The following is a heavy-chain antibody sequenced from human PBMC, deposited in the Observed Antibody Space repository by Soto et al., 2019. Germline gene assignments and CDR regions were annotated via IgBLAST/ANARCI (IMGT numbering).Heavy chain of an antibody. CDR1: GFTVSSNY. CDR3: ARLYYYGSGSYFDY. V-gene: IGHV3-53*02. CDR2: IYSGGST. D-gene: IGHD3-10*01. Sequence: EVQLVETGGGLIQPGGSLRLSCAASGFTVSSNYMSWVRQAPGKGLEWVSVIYSGGSTYYADSVKGRFTISRDNSKNTLYLQMNSLRVEDTAVYYCARLYYYGSGSYFDYWGQGTLVTVSS. J-gene: IGHJ4*02.